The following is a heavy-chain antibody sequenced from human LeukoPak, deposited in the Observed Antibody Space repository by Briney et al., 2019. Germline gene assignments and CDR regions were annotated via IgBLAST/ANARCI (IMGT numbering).Heavy chain of an antibody. V-gene: IGHV5-51*01. Sequence: GESLKISCRASGYSFASYWIGWVRQTSGKGLEWMAIINPGDSDTRYSPSFQGQVTISADKSISTVYLQWGSLKASDTAMYYCARQPGAGWFDPWGQGTLVTVSS. CDR1: GYSFASYW. CDR2: INPGDSDT. D-gene: IGHD3-10*01. J-gene: IGHJ5*02. CDR3: ARQPGAGWFDP.